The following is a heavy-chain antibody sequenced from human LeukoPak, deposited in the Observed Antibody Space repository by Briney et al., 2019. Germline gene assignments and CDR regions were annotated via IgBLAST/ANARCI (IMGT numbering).Heavy chain of an antibody. CDR2: ISWNSGSI. V-gene: IGHV3-9*01. D-gene: IGHD6-13*01. J-gene: IGHJ3*01. CDR1: EFTFDDYA. CDR3: AKDVAAGDAFDV. Sequence: GRSLRLSCAASEFTFDDYAMHWVRHAPGKGLEWVSGISWNSGSIGYADSVKGRFTISRDNAKNSLYLQMNSLRAEDTALYYCAKDVAAGDAFDVWGQGTMVTVSS.